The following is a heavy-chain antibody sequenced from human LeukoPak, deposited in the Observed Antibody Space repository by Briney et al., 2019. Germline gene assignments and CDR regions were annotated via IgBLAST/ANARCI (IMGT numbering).Heavy chain of an antibody. CDR3: AQQVGYCSSGNCYFTY. CDR1: GFTFSTYA. D-gene: IGHD2-15*01. Sequence: GGSLRLSCAASGFTFSTYAMSWVRQAPGEGLEWVSVISGSAGSTYYADSVKGRFTISRDNSKNTLYLQMNSLRAEDTAVYYCAQQVGYCSSGNCYFTYWGQGTLVTVSS. V-gene: IGHV3-23*01. J-gene: IGHJ1*01. CDR2: ISGSAGST.